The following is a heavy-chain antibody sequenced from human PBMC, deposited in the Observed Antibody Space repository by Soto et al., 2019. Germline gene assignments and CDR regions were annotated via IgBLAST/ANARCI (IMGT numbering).Heavy chain of an antibody. J-gene: IGHJ4*02. Sequence: GGSLRLSCAASGFSVSNNYMSWVRQAPGKGLEWVSVIWTDGTTSYADSVKGRFTISRDNSKNTVYLQMNSLRAEDTAVYHCAKVDGNISERGYYFDPWGQGTVVTVSS. CDR2: IWTDGTT. CDR1: GFSVSNNY. V-gene: IGHV3-53*01. D-gene: IGHD5-12*01. CDR3: AKVDGNISERGYYFDP.